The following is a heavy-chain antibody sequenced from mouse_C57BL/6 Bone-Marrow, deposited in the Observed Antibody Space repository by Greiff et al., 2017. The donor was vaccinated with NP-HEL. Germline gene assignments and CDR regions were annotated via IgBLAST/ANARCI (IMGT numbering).Heavy chain of an antibody. CDR3: ARRKYYWYFDV. J-gene: IGHJ1*03. V-gene: IGHV5-6*01. CDR1: GFTFSSYG. Sequence: DVQLVESGGDLVKPGGSLKLSCAASGFTFSSYGMSWVRQTPDKRLEWVATISSGGSYTYYPDSVKGRFTISRDNAKNTLYLQMSSLKSEDTAMYYCARRKYYWYFDVWGTGTTVTVSS. CDR2: ISSGGSYT.